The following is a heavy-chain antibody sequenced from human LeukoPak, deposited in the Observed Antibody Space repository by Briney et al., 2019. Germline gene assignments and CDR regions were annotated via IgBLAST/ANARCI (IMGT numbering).Heavy chain of an antibody. Sequence: PGGSLRLSCAASGFTFSDYYMSWIRQAPGKGLEWVSYISSSGSTIYYADSVKGRFTISRDNAKNSLNLQMDSLRAEDTAVYYCARDRLGLSTTCSDYWGQGTLVTVSS. CDR3: ARDRLGLSTTCSDY. J-gene: IGHJ4*02. CDR2: ISSSGSTI. CDR1: GFTFSDYY. D-gene: IGHD7-27*01. V-gene: IGHV3-11*04.